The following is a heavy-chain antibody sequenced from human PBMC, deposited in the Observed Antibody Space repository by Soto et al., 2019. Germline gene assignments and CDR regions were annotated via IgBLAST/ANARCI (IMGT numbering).Heavy chain of an antibody. CDR3: ARVCGGDCHYGMEV. J-gene: IGHJ6*02. D-gene: IGHD2-21*02. Sequence: GESLKISCKGSGYSFSSYWIGWVRQMPGKGLEWMGIIYPGDSDTRYSPSFQGQVTISADTSKNQFSLKLSSVTAADTAVYYCARVCGGDCHYGMEVWGQGTTVTVSS. V-gene: IGHV5-51*01. CDR1: GYSFSSYW. CDR2: IYPGDSDT.